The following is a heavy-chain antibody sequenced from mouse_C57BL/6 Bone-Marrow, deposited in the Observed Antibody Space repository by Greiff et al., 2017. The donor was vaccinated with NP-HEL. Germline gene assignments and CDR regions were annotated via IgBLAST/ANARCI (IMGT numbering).Heavy chain of an antibody. CDR3: AEGGNYYGSSYGMDY. D-gene: IGHD1-1*01. Sequence: QVQLQQPGAELVKPGASVKLSCKASGYTFTSYWMHWVKQRPGRGLEWIGRIDPNSGGTKYNEKFKSEATLTVDKPSSTAYMQLSSLTSEDSAVYYCAEGGNYYGSSYGMDYWGQGTSVTVSS. CDR2: IDPNSGGT. CDR1: GYTFTSYW. V-gene: IGHV1-72*01. J-gene: IGHJ4*01.